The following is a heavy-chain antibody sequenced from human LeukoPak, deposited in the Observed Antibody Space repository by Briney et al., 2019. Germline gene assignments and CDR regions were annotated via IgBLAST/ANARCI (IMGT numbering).Heavy chain of an antibody. CDR2: ISGSGAST. J-gene: IGHJ4*02. CDR1: GFTFSSYA. V-gene: IGHV3-23*01. D-gene: IGHD5-24*01. Sequence: GGSPRLSCAASGFTFSSYAMSSVRHAPGKGLEGVSAISGSGASTYYADSVKGRFTISRDNSKNTLYLQMNSLRAEDTAVYYCARGKRWLQVWTLGLTRYFDYWGQGTLVTVSS. CDR3: ARGKRWLQVWTLGLTRYFDY.